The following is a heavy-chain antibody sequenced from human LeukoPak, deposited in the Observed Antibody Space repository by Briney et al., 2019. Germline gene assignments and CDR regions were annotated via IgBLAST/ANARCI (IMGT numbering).Heavy chain of an antibody. J-gene: IGHJ4*02. V-gene: IGHV5-51*01. CDR3: ASPVDTSMAFDY. Sequence: PGESLKISCKGSRYSFTNYWIAWVRQMPGKGLEWMGIIHPADADTRYNPSFQGQVTISTDKSISTAFLQWSSLKPSDTAMYYCASPVDTSMAFDYWGQGTPVTVSS. D-gene: IGHD5-18*01. CDR1: RYSFTNYW. CDR2: IHPADADT.